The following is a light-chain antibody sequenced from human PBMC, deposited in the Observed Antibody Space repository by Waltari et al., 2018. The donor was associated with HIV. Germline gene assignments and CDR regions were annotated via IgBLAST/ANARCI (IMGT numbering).Light chain of an antibody. V-gene: IGLV3-1*01. CDR1: KLDAKY. CDR2: QDE. J-gene: IGLJ2*01. CDR3: QAWGNSTAL. Sequence: FELSQPPSLSVSPGQTARITCSGDKLDAKYVCWFQQRPGQSPVEVIYQDEKRPSGVPERFSGSNSGNTATLTISGTQTVDEAEYYCQAWGNSTALFGGGTKLTVL.